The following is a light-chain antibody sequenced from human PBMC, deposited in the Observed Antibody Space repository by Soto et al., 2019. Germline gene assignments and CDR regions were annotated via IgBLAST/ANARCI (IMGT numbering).Light chain of an antibody. CDR2: GAS. CDR3: QQYRSSPRSIT. Sequence: EIVLTQSPGTLSLSPGERATLSCRASQSVSSSYLAWYQQKPGQAPRLLIYGASSRATGIPDRFSGSGSGTDFTLTISRLEPEDFAVYYCQQYRSSPRSITFGQGTRREIK. J-gene: IGKJ5*01. V-gene: IGKV3-20*01. CDR1: QSVSSSY.